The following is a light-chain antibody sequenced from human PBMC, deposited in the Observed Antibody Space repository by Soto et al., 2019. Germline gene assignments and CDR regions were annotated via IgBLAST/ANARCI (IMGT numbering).Light chain of an antibody. CDR2: GAS. J-gene: IGKJ1*01. V-gene: IGKV3-15*01. Sequence: EVVVTQSPATLSASPGERATLSCRASQSVGSNLAWYQQKPGQAPRLLIYGASTRASGIPTRFSGSGSGTQFTLTISSLQSEDFAVYYCQQYKNWPPCTFGQGTKVDIK. CDR1: QSVGSN. CDR3: QQYKNWPPCT.